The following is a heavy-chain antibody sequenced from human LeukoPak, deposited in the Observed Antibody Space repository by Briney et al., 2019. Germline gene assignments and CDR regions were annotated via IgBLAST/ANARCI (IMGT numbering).Heavy chain of an antibody. CDR1: GFTVSSNY. J-gene: IGHJ4*02. Sequence: GGSLRLSCAASGFTVSSNYMSWVRQAPGKGLEWVSVIYSGGSTYYADSVKGRFTISRDNSKNTLYLQMNSLRAEDTAVYYCARDLVGIHLWLDYWGQGTLVTVSS. V-gene: IGHV3-66*01. D-gene: IGHD5-18*01. CDR3: ARDLVGIHLWLDY. CDR2: IYSGGST.